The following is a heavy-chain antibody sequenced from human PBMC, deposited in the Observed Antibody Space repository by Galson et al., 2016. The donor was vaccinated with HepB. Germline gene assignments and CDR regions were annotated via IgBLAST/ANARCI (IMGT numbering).Heavy chain of an antibody. CDR1: GGSLSSYY. V-gene: IGHV4-59*01. D-gene: IGHD4/OR15-4a*01. CDR2: IYYSGST. Sequence: SETLSLTCTVSGGSLSSYYWSWIRQPPGKELEWIGYIYYSGSTNYDPSLKSRVTISVDTSKNQFSLKLSSVTAADTTVYYCAREDGASTGDSFDVWGQGTMVTVSS. J-gene: IGHJ3*01. CDR3: AREDGASTGDSFDV.